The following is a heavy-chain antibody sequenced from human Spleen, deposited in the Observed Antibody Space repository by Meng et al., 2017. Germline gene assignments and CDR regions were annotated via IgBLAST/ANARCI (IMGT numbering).Heavy chain of an antibody. Sequence: VQRRTWGAGLLKPLGTLSLTCAVYGGTISGYYWSWIRQPPGKGLEWIGEINDSGSTNYNPSLKSRVTISEDTSKNQFSLKLSSVTAADTAVYYCARTIGVEYSSSWYYLDYWGQGTLVTVSS. D-gene: IGHD6-13*01. J-gene: IGHJ4*02. CDR1: GGTISGYY. CDR3: ARTIGVEYSSSWYYLDY. CDR2: INDSGST. V-gene: IGHV4-34*01.